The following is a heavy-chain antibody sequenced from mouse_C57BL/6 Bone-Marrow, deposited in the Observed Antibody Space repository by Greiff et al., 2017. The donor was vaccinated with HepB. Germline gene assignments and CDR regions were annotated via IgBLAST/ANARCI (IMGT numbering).Heavy chain of an antibody. CDR3: ARSELLRYAMDY. J-gene: IGHJ4*01. D-gene: IGHD1-1*01. Sequence: EVQLQQSGPELVKPGASVKISCKASGYTFTDYYMNWVKQSHGKSLEWIGDINPNNGGTSYNQKFKGKATLTVDKSSSTAYMELRSLTSEDSAVYYCARSELLRYAMDYWGQGTSVTVSS. CDR2: INPNNGGT. CDR1: GYTFTDYY. V-gene: IGHV1-26*01.